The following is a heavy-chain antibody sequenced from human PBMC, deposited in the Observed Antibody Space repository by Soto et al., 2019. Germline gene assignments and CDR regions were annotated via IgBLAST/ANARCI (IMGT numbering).Heavy chain of an antibody. J-gene: IGHJ4*02. Sequence: GGSLRLSCAASGFTFSSYWMSWVRQAPGKGLEWVANIKQDGSEKYYVDSVKGRFAISRDSAKKSVYLQMNSLRPDDTAFYYCAKGVATAVPALDYWGQGTLATVSS. D-gene: IGHD2-21*02. CDR2: IKQDGSEK. CDR1: GFTFSSYW. V-gene: IGHV3-7*03. CDR3: AKGVATAVPALDY.